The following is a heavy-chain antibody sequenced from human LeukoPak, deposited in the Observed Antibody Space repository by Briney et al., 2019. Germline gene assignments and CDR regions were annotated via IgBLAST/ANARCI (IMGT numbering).Heavy chain of an antibody. J-gene: IGHJ5*02. V-gene: IGHV4-59*12. CDR2: VFYTGST. CDR3: ARDRVVVVPAAMRWFDP. Sequence: SETLSLTCTVSGGSISSYYWNWIRQPPGEGLEWIGYVFYTGSTNYNPSLKSRVTISVDTSKNQFSLKLSSVTAADTAVYYCARDRVVVVPAAMRWFDPWGQGTLVTVSS. D-gene: IGHD2-2*01. CDR1: GGSISSYY.